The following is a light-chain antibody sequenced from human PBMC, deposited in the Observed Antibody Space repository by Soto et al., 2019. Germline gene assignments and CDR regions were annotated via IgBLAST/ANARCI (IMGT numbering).Light chain of an antibody. Sequence: EILMTQSPSTLSVSPGERATLSCRASQSISSNLAWYQQKPGQAPRLLMFRTSSRATGFPARFSGSGSGTEFNLTISSLQYEDFAVYYCQQYNNWHPITFGQGTRLEIK. CDR1: QSISSN. J-gene: IGKJ5*01. CDR2: RTS. CDR3: QQYNNWHPIT. V-gene: IGKV3-15*01.